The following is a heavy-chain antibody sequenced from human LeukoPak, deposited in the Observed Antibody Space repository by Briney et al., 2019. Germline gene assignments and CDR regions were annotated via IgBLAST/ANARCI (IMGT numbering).Heavy chain of an antibody. CDR3: ARLVVVAAGADY. D-gene: IGHD2-15*01. CDR1: GFTFSDYY. CDR2: ISSSGSTI. V-gene: IGHV3-11*01. J-gene: IGHJ4*02. Sequence: PGGSLRLSCAASGFTFSDYYMSWIRQAPGKGLEGVSYISSSGSTIYYADSVKGRFTISRDNAKNSQYLQMNSLRAEDTAVYYCARLVVVAAGADYWGQGTLVTVSS.